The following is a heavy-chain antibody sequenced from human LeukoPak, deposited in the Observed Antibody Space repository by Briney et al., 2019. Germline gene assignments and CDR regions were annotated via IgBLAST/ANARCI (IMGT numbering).Heavy chain of an antibody. CDR3: AKHEGSSGSYCHFHY. V-gene: IGHV3-23*01. J-gene: IGHJ4*02. Sequence: GGSLRFSCAASGFTFSSYAMTWVRQAPGKGLEWCSSISGGGGSTYYGDSVKGRFTISRANSRNTLYLQMNRLRAEDTALYCCAKHEGSSGSYCHFHYWGQGTLVTVCS. D-gene: IGHD3-10*01. CDR1: GFTFSSYA. CDR2: ISGGGGST.